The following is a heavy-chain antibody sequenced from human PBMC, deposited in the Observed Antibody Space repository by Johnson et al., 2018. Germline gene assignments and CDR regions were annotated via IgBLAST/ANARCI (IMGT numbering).Heavy chain of an antibody. CDR1: GFTFSSYG. D-gene: IGHD1-1*01. CDR2: ISYGGSSI. CDR3: ARDFNAGFDAFDI. V-gene: IGHV3-30*03. J-gene: IGHJ3*02. Sequence: QVQLVQSGGGVVQPGRSLRLSCAASGFTFSSYGIHWVRQAPGKGLEWVAIISYGGSSIYYTDSVQGRFTISRDNSKNTLYLQMTSLRTDDTAVYYCARDFNAGFDAFDIWGQGTMVTVSS.